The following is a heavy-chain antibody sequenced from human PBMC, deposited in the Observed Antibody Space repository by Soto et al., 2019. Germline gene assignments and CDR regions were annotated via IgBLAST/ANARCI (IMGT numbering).Heavy chain of an antibody. V-gene: IGHV3-30*18. CDR1: GFTFSSYG. CDR3: AKEDHIGTRTTQIDY. J-gene: IGHJ4*02. D-gene: IGHD2-21*01. CDR2: ISYDGSNK. Sequence: GGSLRLSCAASGFTFSSYGMHWVRQAPGKGLEWVAVISYDGSNKYYADSVKGRFTISRDNSKNTLYLQMNSLRAEDTAVYYCAKEDHIGTRTTQIDYWGQGTLVTVSS.